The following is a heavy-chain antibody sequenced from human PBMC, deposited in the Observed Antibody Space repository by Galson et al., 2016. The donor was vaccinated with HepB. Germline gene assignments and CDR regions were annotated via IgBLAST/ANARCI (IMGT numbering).Heavy chain of an antibody. V-gene: IGHV3-30-3*01. CDR2: ISYDGSKK. CDR1: GFTFSSYA. Sequence: LRLSCAASGFTFSSYAMHWVRQAPGKGLEWVAVISYDGSKKYYADSVRGRFTISRDNSKNTLYLRVSSLRAEDTAVYHCARGATTVTTLRVYWGQGTLVTVSS. CDR3: ARGATTVTTLRVY. D-gene: IGHD4-17*01. J-gene: IGHJ4*02.